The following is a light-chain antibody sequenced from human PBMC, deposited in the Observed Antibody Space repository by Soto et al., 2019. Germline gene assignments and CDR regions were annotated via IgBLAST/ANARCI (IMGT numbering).Light chain of an antibody. V-gene: IGLV2-8*01. CDR2: DVD. Sequence: QSALTQPPSASGSPGQSVTISCSGTSSDVGGYDSVSWYQHHPGKVPKLIIFDVDKWPSGVPDRFSGFKSGNTASLTVSGLRAEDEADYYCSSYAGSNTFVFGTGTKVTAL. J-gene: IGLJ1*01. CDR1: SSDVGGYDS. CDR3: SSYAGSNTFV.